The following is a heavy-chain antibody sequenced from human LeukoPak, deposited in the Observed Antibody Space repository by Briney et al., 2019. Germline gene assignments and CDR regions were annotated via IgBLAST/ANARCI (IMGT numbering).Heavy chain of an antibody. V-gene: IGHV3-30*02. CDR1: GFVFSNHG. D-gene: IGHD5-12*01. Sequence: PGGSLRLSCQTSGFVFSNHGMHWVRQAPGKGLEWVAFVRYDESNKYYADSLKGRFTISRDNSRNTVYLQINSLRAEDRGVYSCAKDSNTGYVSVGPDYWGLGTLVTVSS. CDR2: VRYDESNK. J-gene: IGHJ4*02. CDR3: AKDSNTGYVSVGPDY.